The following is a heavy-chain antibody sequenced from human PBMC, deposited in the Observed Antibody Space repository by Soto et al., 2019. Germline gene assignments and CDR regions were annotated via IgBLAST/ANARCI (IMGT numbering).Heavy chain of an antibody. Sequence: PSETLSLTCAVSGGSISSSNWWSWVRQPPGKGLEWIGEIYHSGSTNYNPSLKSRVTISVDKSKNQFSLKLSSVTAAGTAVYYCARVSGSYYYGMDVWGQGTTVT. CDR1: GGSISSSNW. CDR2: IYHSGST. J-gene: IGHJ6*02. V-gene: IGHV4-4*02. D-gene: IGHD1-26*01. CDR3: ARVSGSYYYGMDV.